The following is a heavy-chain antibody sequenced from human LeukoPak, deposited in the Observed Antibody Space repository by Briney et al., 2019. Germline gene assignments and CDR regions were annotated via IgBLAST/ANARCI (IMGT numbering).Heavy chain of an antibody. V-gene: IGHV4-34*01. CDR3: ARGRAGHIVVVTAIYYFDY. D-gene: IGHD2-21*02. CDR2: INHSGST. Sequence: KTSETLSLTCAVYGGSFSGYYWSWIRQPPGKGLEWIGEINHSGSTNYNPSLKSRVTISVDTSKNQFSLKLSSVTAADTAVYYCARGRAGHIVVVTAIYYFDYWGQGTLVTVSS. CDR1: GGSFSGYY. J-gene: IGHJ4*02.